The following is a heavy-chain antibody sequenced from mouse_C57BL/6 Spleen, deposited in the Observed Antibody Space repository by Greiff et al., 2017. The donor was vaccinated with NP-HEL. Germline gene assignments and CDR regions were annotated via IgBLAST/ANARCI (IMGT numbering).Heavy chain of an antibody. D-gene: IGHD6-5*01. V-gene: IGHV5-17*01. CDR3: ARSYDSYAMDY. J-gene: IGHJ4*01. CDR2: ISSGSSTI. CDR1: GFTFSDYG. Sequence: EVMLVESGGGLVKPGGSLKLSCAASGFTFSDYGMHWVRQAPEKGLEWVAYISSGSSTIYYADTVKGRFTISRDNAKNTLFLQMTSLRSEDTAMYYCARSYDSYAMDYWGQGTSVTVSS.